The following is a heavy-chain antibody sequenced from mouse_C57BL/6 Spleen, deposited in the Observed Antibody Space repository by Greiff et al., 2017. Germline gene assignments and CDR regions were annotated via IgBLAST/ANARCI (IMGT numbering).Heavy chain of an antibody. J-gene: IGHJ2*01. CDR2: INPNNGGT. CDR3: ARTGTSPFDY. D-gene: IGHD4-1*01. CDR1: GYTFTDYN. V-gene: IGHV1-22*01. Sequence: EVQLQESGPELVKPGASVKMSCKASGYTFTDYNMHWVKQSHGKSLEWIGYINPNNGGTSYNQKFKGKATLTVNKSSSTAYMELRSLTSEDSAVYYCARTGTSPFDYWGQGTTLTVSS.